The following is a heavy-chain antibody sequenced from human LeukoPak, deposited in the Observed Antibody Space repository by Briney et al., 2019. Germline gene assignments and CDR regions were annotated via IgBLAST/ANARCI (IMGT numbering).Heavy chain of an antibody. CDR3: ASRRPGSGPIDY. CDR2: INHSGST. Sequence: SETLSLTCAVYGGSFSGYYWSWIRQLPGKGLEWIGEINHSGSTNYNPSLKSRVTISVDTSKNQFSLKLSSVTAADTAVYYCASRRPGSGPIDYWGQGTLVTVSS. D-gene: IGHD3-10*01. V-gene: IGHV4-34*01. J-gene: IGHJ4*02. CDR1: GGSFSGYY.